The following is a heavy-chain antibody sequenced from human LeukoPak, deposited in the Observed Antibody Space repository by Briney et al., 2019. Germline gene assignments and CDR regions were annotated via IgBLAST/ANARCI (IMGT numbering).Heavy chain of an antibody. Sequence: GRSLRLSCAASGFTFSSYGMHWVRQAPGKGLEWVAVISYDGSNKYYADSVKGRFTISRDNSKNTLYLQMDSLRAEDTAVYYCAKDRDDSSGYYYYYGMDVWGQGTTVTVSS. CDR2: ISYDGSNK. J-gene: IGHJ6*02. CDR1: GFTFSSYG. V-gene: IGHV3-30*18. D-gene: IGHD3-22*01. CDR3: AKDRDDSSGYYYYYGMDV.